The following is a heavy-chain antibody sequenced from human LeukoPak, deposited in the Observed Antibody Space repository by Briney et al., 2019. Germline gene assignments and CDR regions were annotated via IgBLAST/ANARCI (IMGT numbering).Heavy chain of an antibody. V-gene: IGHV3-9*01. CDR1: GFTFDDYA. CDR2: ISWNSGSI. CDR3: AKSIAVAPGDYYGMDV. D-gene: IGHD6-19*01. Sequence: PGRSLRLSCAASGFTFDDYAMHWVWQAPGKGLEWVSGISWNSGSIGYADSVKGRFTISRDNAKNSLYLQMNSLRAEDTALYYCAKSIAVAPGDYYGMDVWGQGTTVTVSS. J-gene: IGHJ6*02.